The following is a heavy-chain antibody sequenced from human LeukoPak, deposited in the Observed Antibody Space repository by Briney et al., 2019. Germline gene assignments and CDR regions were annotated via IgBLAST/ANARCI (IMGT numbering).Heavy chain of an antibody. J-gene: IGHJ4*02. CDR2: IYTSGST. CDR3: ARDRHWTNDWVFDY. Sequence: SRTLSLTCIVSGGSTSTGDYYCSWIRQPAGKGLEWIGRIYTSGSTNYNPSLKSRVTMSVDTSKNQFSLRPSSVTAADTAVYYCARDRHWTNDWVFDYWGQGSLVTVSS. V-gene: IGHV4-61*02. CDR1: GGSTSTGDYY. D-gene: IGHD1/OR15-1a*01.